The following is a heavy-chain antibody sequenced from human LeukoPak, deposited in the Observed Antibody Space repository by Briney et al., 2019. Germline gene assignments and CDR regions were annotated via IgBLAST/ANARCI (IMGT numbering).Heavy chain of an antibody. CDR2: IKQEGSEK. CDR1: GFTFSSYW. CDR3: ARLNSGDAFDI. V-gene: IGHV3-7*01. D-gene: IGHD4-23*01. J-gene: IGHJ3*02. Sequence: GGSRRLSCAASGFTFSSYWMSWGRQAPGKGREGVANIKQEGSEKYYVDSVKGRFTISRDNAKNSLYLQMNSLRAEDTAVYYCARLNSGDAFDIWGQGTMVTVSS.